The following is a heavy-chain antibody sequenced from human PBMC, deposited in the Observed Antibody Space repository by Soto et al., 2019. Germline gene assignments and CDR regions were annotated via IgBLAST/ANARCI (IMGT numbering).Heavy chain of an antibody. D-gene: IGHD3-3*01. Sequence: GGSLRLSCAASGFTVSSNYMSWVRQAPGKGLEWVSVIYSGGSTYYADSVKGRFTISRDNSKNTLYLQMNSLRAEDTAVYYCARGHPQTSIFGVVYYMDVWGKGTTVTVS. CDR2: IYSGGST. CDR1: GFTVSSNY. J-gene: IGHJ6*03. V-gene: IGHV3-66*01. CDR3: ARGHPQTSIFGVVYYMDV.